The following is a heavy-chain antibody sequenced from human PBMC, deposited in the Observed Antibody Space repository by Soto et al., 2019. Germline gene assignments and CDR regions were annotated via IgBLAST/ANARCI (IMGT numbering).Heavy chain of an antibody. CDR1: GDNVSTNSAA. J-gene: IGHJ5*02. D-gene: IGHD3-10*01. CDR2: TYYRSRWFS. CDR3: SRGPFQEGSGMVWFAP. Sequence: HLQQSGPGLVKPSQTLSLTCAIYGDNVSTNSAAWNWIRQSPSRGLEWLGRTYYRSRWFSNYAVSVKSRVSIKADTSKNLFSLERNSVTPEDTAVYYCSRGPFQEGSGMVWFAPWGQGTPVIVSS. V-gene: IGHV6-1*01.